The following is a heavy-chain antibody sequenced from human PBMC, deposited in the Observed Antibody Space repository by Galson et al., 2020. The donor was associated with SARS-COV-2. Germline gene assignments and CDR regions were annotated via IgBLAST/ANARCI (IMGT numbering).Heavy chain of an antibody. V-gene: IGHV3-11*01. D-gene: IGHD3-22*01. J-gene: IGHJ3*02. CDR2: ISSSGSTI. CDR1: GFTFSDYY. CDR3: ARDQETSITMIVDHSAFDI. Sequence: GGSLRLSCAASGFTFSDYYMSWIRQAPGKGLEWVSYISSSGSTIYYADSVKGRFTISRDNAKNSLYLQMNSLRAEDTAVYYCARDQETSITMIVDHSAFDIWGQGTMVTVSS.